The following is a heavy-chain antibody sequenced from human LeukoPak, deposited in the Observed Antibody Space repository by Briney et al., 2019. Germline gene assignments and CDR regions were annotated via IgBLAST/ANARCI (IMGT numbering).Heavy chain of an antibody. CDR1: GGSISSGSYY. CDR2: IYTSGST. Sequence: SETLSLACTVSGGSISSGSYYWSWIRQPAGKGLEWIGRIYTSGSTNYNPSLKSRVTISVDTSKNQFSLKLSSVTAADTAVYYCARVIRGYCSGGSRWRYYYYYYMDVWGKGTTVTISS. D-gene: IGHD2-15*01. V-gene: IGHV4-61*02. J-gene: IGHJ6*03. CDR3: ARVIRGYCSGGSRWRYYYYYYMDV.